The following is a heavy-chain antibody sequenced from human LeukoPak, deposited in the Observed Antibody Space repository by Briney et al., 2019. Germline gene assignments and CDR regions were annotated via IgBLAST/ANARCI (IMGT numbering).Heavy chain of an antibody. CDR3: ARDRGGDCCDY. D-gene: IGHD2-15*01. V-gene: IGHV1-46*01. CDR2: IDPSGGST. Sequence: ASVKVSCKASGYTFTDYYMNWVRQAPGQGLEWMGIIDPSGGSTTYAQKFQGRVTVTRVTSTSTVYMELSSLRSEDTAVYYCARDRGGDCCDYWGQGTLVTVSS. J-gene: IGHJ4*02. CDR1: GYTFTDYY.